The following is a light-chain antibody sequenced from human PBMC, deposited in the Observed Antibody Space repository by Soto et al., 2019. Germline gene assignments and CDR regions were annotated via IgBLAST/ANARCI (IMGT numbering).Light chain of an antibody. J-gene: IGKJ5*01. CDR1: QSARSS. V-gene: IGKV3-11*01. Sequence: ETVLTQSPATLSVSPGERATLSCRASQSARSSLGWYQQKPGQPPSLLIYDASNRATGIPARFSGSGSGTDFTLTISGLEPEDFAVYYCQQRSTWPPITFGQGTRLEIK. CDR2: DAS. CDR3: QQRSTWPPIT.